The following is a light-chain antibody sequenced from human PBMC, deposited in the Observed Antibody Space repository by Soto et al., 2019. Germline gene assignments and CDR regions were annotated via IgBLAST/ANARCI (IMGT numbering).Light chain of an antibody. V-gene: IGLV1-40*01. CDR2: GNI. J-gene: IGLJ2*01. CDR1: GSNIGAGYD. CDR3: QSYDSSLRGV. Sequence: QSVLTQPPSVSGAPGQRVTISCTGSGSNIGAGYDVHWYQQLPGTAPKLLIYGNINRPSGVPDRFSGSKSGTSASLAITGLQAEDEAEYYCQSYDSSLRGVFGGGTKVTVL.